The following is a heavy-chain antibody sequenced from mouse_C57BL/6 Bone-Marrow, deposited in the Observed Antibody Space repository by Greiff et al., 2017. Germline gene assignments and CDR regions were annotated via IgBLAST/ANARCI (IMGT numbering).Heavy chain of an antibody. CDR3: ATTYYSNYEGSFFAY. Sequence: EVQLQQSVAELVRPGASVKLSCTASGFNIKNTYMHWVKQRPEQGLEWIGRIDPANGNTKYAPKFQGKVTITADTSPNTAYLQLRSLTSEDTAIYYCATTYYSNYEGSFFAYWGQGTLVTVSA. CDR1: GFNIKNTY. D-gene: IGHD2-5*01. V-gene: IGHV14-3*01. CDR2: IDPANGNT. J-gene: IGHJ3*01.